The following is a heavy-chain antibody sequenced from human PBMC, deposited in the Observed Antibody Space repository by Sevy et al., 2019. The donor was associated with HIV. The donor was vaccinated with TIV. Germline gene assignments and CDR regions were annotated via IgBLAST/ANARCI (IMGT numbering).Heavy chain of an antibody. Sequence: SETLSLTCTVSGDAISGYYWSWIRQPPGKGLEWIGYIYYSGSTNYNPSLKSRVTISEDTSKNQFSLKLTSVTAADTAVYYCPRPYSNYYYAMDVWGQGTTVTVSS. CDR3: PRPYSNYYYAMDV. CDR2: IYYSGST. D-gene: IGHD1-26*01. CDR1: GDAISGYY. V-gene: IGHV4-59*01. J-gene: IGHJ6*02.